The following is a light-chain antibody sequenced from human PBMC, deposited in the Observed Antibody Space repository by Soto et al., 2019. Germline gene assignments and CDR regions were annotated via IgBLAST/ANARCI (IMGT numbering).Light chain of an antibody. CDR3: SSYAGSTNFPYV. CDR2: EVS. V-gene: IGLV2-8*01. CDR1: SSDVGGYNY. Sequence: QSALTQPPSASGSPGQSVTISCTGTSSDVGGYNYVSWYQQHPGKAPKVMIYEVSKRPSGVPDRFSGSKSGNTASLTVSGLQAEDEGDYYCSSYAGSTNFPYVFGTGTKLTVL. J-gene: IGLJ1*01.